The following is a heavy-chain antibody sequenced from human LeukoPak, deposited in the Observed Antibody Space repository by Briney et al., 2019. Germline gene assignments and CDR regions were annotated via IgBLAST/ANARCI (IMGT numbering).Heavy chain of an antibody. CDR2: IKQDGTEK. J-gene: IGHJ3*02. Sequence: PGGSLRLSCAAAGFNFSSYWMTWVRQAPGKGLEWVANIKQDGTEKYYVDSAKGRFTTSRDNAKNSLYLQMNSLRDVDTAVYFCARPTAVTLVDAFNIWGLGTMVTVSS. D-gene: IGHD4-17*01. CDR1: GFNFSSYW. CDR3: ARPTAVTLVDAFNI. V-gene: IGHV3-7*04.